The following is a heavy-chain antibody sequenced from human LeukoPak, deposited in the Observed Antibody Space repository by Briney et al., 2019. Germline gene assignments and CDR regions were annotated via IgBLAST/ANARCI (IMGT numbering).Heavy chain of an antibody. CDR3: ARDRGDIVVVPAARTSREYYYYGMDV. CDR2: ISYDGSNK. D-gene: IGHD2-2*01. J-gene: IGHJ6*02. Sequence: GGSLRLSCAASGFTFSSCAMHWVRQAPGKGLEWVAVISYDGSNKYYADSVKGRFTISRDNSKNTLYLQMNSLRAEDTAVYYCARDRGDIVVVPAARTSREYYYYGMDVWGQGTTVTVSS. V-gene: IGHV3-30-3*01. CDR1: GFTFSSCA.